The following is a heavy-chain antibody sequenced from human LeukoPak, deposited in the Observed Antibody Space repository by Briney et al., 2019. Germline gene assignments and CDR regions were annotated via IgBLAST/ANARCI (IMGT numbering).Heavy chain of an antibody. V-gene: IGHV3-23*01. CDR2: ISGSGGST. J-gene: IGHJ5*02. Sequence: PGGSLRLSCAASGFTFSSYAMSWVRQAPGKGLEWVSAISGSGGSTYYADSVKGRFTISRDNSKNTLYLQMNSLRAEDTAVYYCAKDGAYYDSSGPDWFDPWGQGTLVTVSS. CDR3: AKDGAYYDSSGPDWFDP. D-gene: IGHD3-22*01. CDR1: GFTFSSYA.